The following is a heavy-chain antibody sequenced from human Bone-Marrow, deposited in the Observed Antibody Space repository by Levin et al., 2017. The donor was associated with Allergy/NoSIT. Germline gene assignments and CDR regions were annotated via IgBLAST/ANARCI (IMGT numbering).Heavy chain of an antibody. V-gene: IGHV1-18*01. D-gene: IGHD3-3*01. CDR2: ISAYNGNT. CDR3: ARDAAGITIFGVVIIPPYYYYYYMDV. CDR1: GYTFTSYG. Sequence: ASVKVSCKASGYTFTSYGISWVRQAPGQGLEWMGWISAYNGNTNYAQKLQGRVTMTTDTSTSTAYMELRSLRSDDTAVYYCARDAAGITIFGVVIIPPYYYYYYMDVWGKGTTVTVSS. J-gene: IGHJ6*03.